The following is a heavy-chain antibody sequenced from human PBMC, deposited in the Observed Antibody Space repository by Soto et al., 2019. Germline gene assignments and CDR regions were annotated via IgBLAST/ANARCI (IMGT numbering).Heavy chain of an antibody. J-gene: IGHJ3*02. D-gene: IGHD3-22*01. Sequence: QVQLVESGGGVVQPGRSLRLSCEASGFTFSSYGMHWVRQAPGKELEWVAVISYDGSNKYYPDSVKGRFTISRDNSKNTLYVQMNSLSAEDTAVYYCAKGVYPYDSSGYYGHDAFDIWGQGTMVTVSS. V-gene: IGHV3-30*18. CDR2: ISYDGSNK. CDR3: AKGVYPYDSSGYYGHDAFDI. CDR1: GFTFSSYG.